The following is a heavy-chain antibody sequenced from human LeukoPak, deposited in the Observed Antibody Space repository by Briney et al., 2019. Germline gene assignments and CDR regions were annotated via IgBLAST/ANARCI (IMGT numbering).Heavy chain of an antibody. J-gene: IGHJ3*02. D-gene: IGHD1-26*01. CDR3: ARPQVGATQYDAFDI. CDR1: GYTFTSYG. V-gene: IGHV1-18*01. CDR2: ISAYNGNT. Sequence: PGASVKVSCKASGYTFTSYGISWVRQAPGQGLEWMGWISAYNGNTNYAQKLQGRVTMTTDTSTSTAYMELRSLRSDDTAAYYCARPQVGATQYDAFDIWGQGTMVTVSS.